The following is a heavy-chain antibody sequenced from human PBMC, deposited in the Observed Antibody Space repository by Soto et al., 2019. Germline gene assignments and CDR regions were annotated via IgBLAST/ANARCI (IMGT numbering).Heavy chain of an antibody. CDR1: GGAFSNFA. CDR3: VRGGSGSRGDS. J-gene: IGHJ4*02. Sequence: QVQLVQSGAEMKKPGSPVKVSCKTSGGAFSNFAVSGVRQAPGQGFEWVGGVTPILGTPSYAQKFQGRVTITADVSTTSAYMEITSLTSGDTAFDDGVRGGSGSRGDSWGQGTLVTVSS. D-gene: IGHD3-10*01. V-gene: IGHV1-69*01. CDR2: VTPILGTP.